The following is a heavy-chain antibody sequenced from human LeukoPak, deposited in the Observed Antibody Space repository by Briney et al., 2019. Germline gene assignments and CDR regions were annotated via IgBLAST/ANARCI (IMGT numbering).Heavy chain of an antibody. CDR1: GFTFGNFG. CDR3: ARELVSSGTGHFDL. J-gene: IGHJ2*01. CDR2: ITGSTTWT. Sequence: GGSLRLSCEASGFTFGNFGMTWVRQAPGKGLQWVSGITGSTTWTYYAASVKGRFTVSRDNSQNTLHLQMNSLRADDTAVYYCARELVSSGTGHFDLWGRGTLVTVSS. D-gene: IGHD3-10*02. V-gene: IGHV3-23*01.